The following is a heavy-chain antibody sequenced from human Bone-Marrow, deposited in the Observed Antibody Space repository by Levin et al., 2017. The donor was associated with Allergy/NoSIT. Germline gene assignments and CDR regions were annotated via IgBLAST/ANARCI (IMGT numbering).Heavy chain of an antibody. CDR1: GFTFSDHY. V-gene: IGHV3-72*01. CDR2: TRDKADSYTT. D-gene: IGHD2-15*01. Sequence: PGESLKISCAASGFTFSDHYMDWVRQAPGKGLEWVGRTRDKADSYTTEYAASVKGRFTISRDDSKNSLYLQMNSLKTEDTAVYYCAAGYCSGGSCYDFDYWGQGTLVTVSS. CDR3: AAGYCSGGSCYDFDY. J-gene: IGHJ4*02.